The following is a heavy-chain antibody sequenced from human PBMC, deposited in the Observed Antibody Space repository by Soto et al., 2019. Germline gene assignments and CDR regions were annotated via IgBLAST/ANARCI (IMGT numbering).Heavy chain of an antibody. D-gene: IGHD5-18*01. CDR1: GGSFSGYY. Sequence: SETLSLTCAVYGGSFSGYYWSWIRQPPGKGLEWIGEINHSGSTNYNPSLKSRVTISVDTSKNQFSLKLSSVTAADTAVYYCARGVDTAMVTYWFDPWGQGTLVTVSS. CDR2: INHSGST. V-gene: IGHV4-34*01. CDR3: ARGVDTAMVTYWFDP. J-gene: IGHJ5*02.